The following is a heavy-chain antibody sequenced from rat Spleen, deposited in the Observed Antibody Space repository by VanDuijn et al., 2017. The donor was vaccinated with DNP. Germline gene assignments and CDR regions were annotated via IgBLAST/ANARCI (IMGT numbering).Heavy chain of an antibody. V-gene: IGHV3-3*01. CDR2: INGAGST. CDR1: FYSITSSYK. D-gene: IGHD1-11*01. CDR3: ARCVDYGSFDY. J-gene: IGHJ2*01. Sequence: EVLLQESGPGLVKPSQSLSLTCSVTFYSITSSYKWNWIRKFPENKLEWMGHINGAGSTNYNPSLKSRISITRDTSKNQFFLQVNSVTTADTATYYCARCVDYGSFDYWGQGVMVTVSS.